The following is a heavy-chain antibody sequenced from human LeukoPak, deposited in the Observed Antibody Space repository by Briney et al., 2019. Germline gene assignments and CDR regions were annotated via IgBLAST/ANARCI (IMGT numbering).Heavy chain of an antibody. CDR1: GSRFINFW. CDR3: ARHGGAVAPDYFDY. CDR2: FYPGDSDT. J-gene: IGHJ4*02. D-gene: IGHD6-19*01. V-gene: IGHV5-51*01. Sequence: GEPLQISWQGSGSRFINFWIGWARQMPGKGLEWMAIFYPGDSDTRYSPSFQGQVTISADKSISTAYLQWSSLKASDTAMYYCARHGGAVAPDYFDYWGQGTLVTVSS.